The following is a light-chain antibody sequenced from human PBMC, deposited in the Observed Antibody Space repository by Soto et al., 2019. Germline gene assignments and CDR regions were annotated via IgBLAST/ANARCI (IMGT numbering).Light chain of an antibody. CDR3: SSYGGYNNVV. V-gene: IGLV2-8*01. CDR1: SSDVGGYNY. J-gene: IGLJ1*01. Sequence: QSVLGQPASMSGSPGQSITIPCTGASSDVGGYNYVSWFQQHPGKAPKLIIHEVNQRPSGVPDRFSGSKSGNTASLTVSGLQAEDGGTYYCSSYGGYNNVVFGTGTKVTVL. CDR2: EVN.